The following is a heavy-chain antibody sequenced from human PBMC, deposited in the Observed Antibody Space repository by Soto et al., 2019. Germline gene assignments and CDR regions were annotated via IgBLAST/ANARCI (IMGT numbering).Heavy chain of an antibody. CDR1: GFTFSNYA. J-gene: IGHJ4*02. V-gene: IGHV3-30-3*01. CDR2: ISYDGSNK. Sequence: QVQLVESGGGVVQPGGSLRLSCAASGFTFSNYAMHWVRQAPGKGLEWVAGISYDGSNKYYADSVKGRFTISRDNSKNTLYLQMNSLRAEDTAVYYCARVYYVDYWGQGTLVTVSS. CDR3: ARVYYVDY.